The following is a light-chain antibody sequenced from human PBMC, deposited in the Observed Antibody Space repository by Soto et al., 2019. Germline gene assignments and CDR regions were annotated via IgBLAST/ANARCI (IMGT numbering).Light chain of an antibody. CDR2: QDG. Sequence: SYELTQPPSVSVSPGQTASITCSGDKLGDKSTCWYQQKPGKSPVLVIYQDGKRPSGIPERFSGSNSGNTATLTISGTQAMDEADYYCQAWDSSTGGVVFGGGTKLTVL. J-gene: IGLJ2*01. V-gene: IGLV3-1*01. CDR1: KLGDKS. CDR3: QAWDSSTGGVV.